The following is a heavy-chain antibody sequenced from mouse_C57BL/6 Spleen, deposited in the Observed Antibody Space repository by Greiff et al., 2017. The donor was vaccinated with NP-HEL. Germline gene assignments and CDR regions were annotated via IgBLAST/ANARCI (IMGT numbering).Heavy chain of an antibody. CDR2: IYPGDGDT. J-gene: IGHJ4*01. Sequence: QVQLQQSGPELVKPGASVKISCKASGYAFSSSWMNWVKQRPGKGLEWIGRIYPGDGDTNYNGKFKGKATLTADKSSSTAYMQLSSLTSEDSAVYVWARFTVVIPPYAMDYWGQGTSVTVSS. V-gene: IGHV1-82*01. D-gene: IGHD1-1*01. CDR3: ARFTVVIPPYAMDY. CDR1: GYAFSSSW.